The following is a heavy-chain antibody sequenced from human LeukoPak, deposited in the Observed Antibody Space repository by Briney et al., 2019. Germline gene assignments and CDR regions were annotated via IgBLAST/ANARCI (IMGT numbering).Heavy chain of an antibody. V-gene: IGHV4-39*01. CDR1: GGSISSSSYY. CDR3: ASSIVVVTAITYYFDY. J-gene: IGHJ4*02. Sequence: SSEILSLTCTVSGGSISSSSYYWGWIRQPPGKGLEWIGSIYYSGSTYYNPSLKSRVTISVDTSKNQFSLKLSSVTAADTAVYYCASSIVVVTAITYYFDYWGQGTLVTVSS. CDR2: IYYSGST. D-gene: IGHD2-21*02.